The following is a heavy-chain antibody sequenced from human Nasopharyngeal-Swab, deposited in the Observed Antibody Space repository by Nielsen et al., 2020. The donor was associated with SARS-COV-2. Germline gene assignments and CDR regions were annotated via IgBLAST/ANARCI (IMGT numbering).Heavy chain of an antibody. Sequence: SETLSLTCTVSGDSIAYSTFYWGWIRQPPGKGLEWIGNIYYNGNTYQNPSLKRRLTISVDKSKNQFSLQLSSVTAADTAVYYCVRSISWYHYDYWAQGTQVTVSS. J-gene: IGHJ4*02. CDR1: GDSIAYSTFY. CDR2: IYYNGNT. D-gene: IGHD6-13*01. CDR3: VRSISWYHYDY. V-gene: IGHV4-39*01.